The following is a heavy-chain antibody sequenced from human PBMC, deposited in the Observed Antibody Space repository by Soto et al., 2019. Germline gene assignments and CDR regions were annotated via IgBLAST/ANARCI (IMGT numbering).Heavy chain of an antibody. Sequence: GGSLRLSCAASGFTFSSYGMHWVRQAPGKGLEWVAVIWYDGSNKYYADSVKGRFTISRDNSKNTLYLQMNSLRAEDTAVYYCAREQQLVEDYYYYYYGMDVWGQGTKVTVSS. CDR2: IWYDGSNK. CDR1: GFTFSSYG. CDR3: AREQQLVEDYYYYYYGMDV. V-gene: IGHV3-33*01. D-gene: IGHD6-13*01. J-gene: IGHJ6*02.